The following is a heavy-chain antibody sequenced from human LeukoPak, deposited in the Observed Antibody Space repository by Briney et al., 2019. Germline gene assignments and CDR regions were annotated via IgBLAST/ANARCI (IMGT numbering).Heavy chain of an antibody. CDR1: GYTFISYG. V-gene: IGHV1-18*01. J-gene: IGHJ4*02. CDR2: TITNNGST. Sequence: ASVKVCCKAAGYTFISYGITWVRQAPAQGLEWMGWTITNNGSTNYAQTHQGRVSMTTDTSNSTAYMELRRLSSDDTDTYYYSRDNVEGYSRGEFDDWGQGSLVVVSS. CDR3: SRDNVEGYSRGEFDD. D-gene: IGHD2-15*01.